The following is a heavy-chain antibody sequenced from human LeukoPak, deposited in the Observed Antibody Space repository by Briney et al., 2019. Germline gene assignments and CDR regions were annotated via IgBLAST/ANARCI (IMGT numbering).Heavy chain of an antibody. CDR3: ARGRGLYDYVWGSYRLYYFDY. J-gene: IGHJ4*02. V-gene: IGHV1-8*01. CDR2: MNPNSGNT. CDR1: GYTFTSYD. D-gene: IGHD3-16*02. Sequence: GASVKVSCKASGYTFTSYDINWVRQATGQGLEWMGWMNPNSGNTGYAQKFQGRVTITRNTSISTAYMELSSLRSEDTAVYYCARGRGLYDYVWGSYRLYYFDYWGQGTLVTVSS.